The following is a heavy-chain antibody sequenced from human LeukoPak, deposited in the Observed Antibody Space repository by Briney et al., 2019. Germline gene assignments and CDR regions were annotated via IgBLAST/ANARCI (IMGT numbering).Heavy chain of an antibody. J-gene: IGHJ4*02. CDR3: ARDPSVLLWFGELDY. Sequence: GGSLRLSCAAPGFTFSSYEMNWVRQAPGKGLEWVSYISSSGSTIYYADSVKGRFTISRDNAKNSLYLQMNSLRAEDTAVYYCARDPSVLLWFGELDYWGQGTLVTVSS. V-gene: IGHV3-48*03. CDR1: GFTFSSYE. D-gene: IGHD3-10*01. CDR2: ISSSGSTI.